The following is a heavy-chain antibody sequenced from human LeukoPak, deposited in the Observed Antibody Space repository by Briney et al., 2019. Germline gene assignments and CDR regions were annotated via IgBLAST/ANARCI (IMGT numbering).Heavy chain of an antibody. CDR2: ISDSGGST. J-gene: IGHJ4*02. V-gene: IGHV3-23*01. CDR1: GFTFSSYV. Sequence: PGGSLRLSCAGSGFTFSSYVMSWVRQAPGKGLEWVSGISDSGGSTYYADSVKGRFTISRDNSKNTLYLQMNSLRAEDTAVYYCAKLPGRAADYWGQGTLVTVSS. CDR3: AKLPGRAADY.